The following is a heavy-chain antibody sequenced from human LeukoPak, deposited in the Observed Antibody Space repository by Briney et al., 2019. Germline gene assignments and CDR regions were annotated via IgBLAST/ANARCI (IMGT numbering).Heavy chain of an antibody. Sequence: GSLRLSCAASGFTFNTHGMNWVRQAPGKGLEWISYISSSSSTNYYADSVRGRFTISRDNAKNSVHLQMNSLRVEDTAVYYCARNPYRGYSYGLDFWGQGTLVTVSS. V-gene: IGHV3-48*04. CDR1: GFTFNTHG. CDR2: ISSSSSTN. CDR3: ARNPYRGYSYGLDF. D-gene: IGHD5-18*01. J-gene: IGHJ4*02.